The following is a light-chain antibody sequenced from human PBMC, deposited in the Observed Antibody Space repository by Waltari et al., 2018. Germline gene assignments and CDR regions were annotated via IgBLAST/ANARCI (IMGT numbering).Light chain of an antibody. V-gene: IGLV2-14*03. CDR1: RIAVGASDS. CDR2: DVT. CDR3: SSQTLDGLVL. J-gene: IGLJ2*01. Sequence: QSALTQPASVSGSPGQSITILCSGVRIAVGASDSVSWHQHHPCKPPQVIIYDVTNRPSGVSDRFSASKSANTASLTISRLQPEDEADYFCSSQTLDGLVLFGGGTRLTVL.